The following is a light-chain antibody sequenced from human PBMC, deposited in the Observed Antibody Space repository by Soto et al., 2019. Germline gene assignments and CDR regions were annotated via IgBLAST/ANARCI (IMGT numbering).Light chain of an antibody. CDR2: AAS. CDR1: QSISSY. Sequence: DIQMTQSPSSLSASVGDRVTITCRASQSISSYLNWYQQKPGKAPKLLIYAASSLQSGVPSRFSGSGSGTDFTLTISSLHPADLPTYYGQQSYSTPWTFGQGTKVESK. CDR3: QQSYSTPWT. V-gene: IGKV1-39*01. J-gene: IGKJ1*01.